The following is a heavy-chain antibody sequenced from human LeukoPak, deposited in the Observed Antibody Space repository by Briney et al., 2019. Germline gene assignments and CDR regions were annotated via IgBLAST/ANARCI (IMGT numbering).Heavy chain of an antibody. D-gene: IGHD6-13*01. V-gene: IGHV3-23*01. CDR2: ISESGGSP. CDR1: GFSFRSYW. CDR3: ANGSTSWLYVDY. Sequence: GGSLRLSCAASGFSFRSYWMTWVRQAPGKGLEWVSSISESGGSPYYAASVKGRFTISRDNSKNTLYLQMNSLRAEDTAVYYCANGSTSWLYVDYWGQGTLVTVSS. J-gene: IGHJ4*02.